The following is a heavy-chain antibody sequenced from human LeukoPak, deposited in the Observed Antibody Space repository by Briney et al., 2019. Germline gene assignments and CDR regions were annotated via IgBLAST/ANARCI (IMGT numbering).Heavy chain of an antibody. CDR2: IFYSGST. Sequence: SETLSLTCAVSGGSISSSNWWSWVRQPPGKGLEWIGNIFYSGSTYYSPSLKSRVTISLDTSRNQFSLKLNSVTAADTAVYYCAKSNGYGLVDIWGQRTMVTVSS. D-gene: IGHD3-10*01. J-gene: IGHJ3*02. V-gene: IGHV4-4*02. CDR1: GGSISSSNW. CDR3: AKSNGYGLVDI.